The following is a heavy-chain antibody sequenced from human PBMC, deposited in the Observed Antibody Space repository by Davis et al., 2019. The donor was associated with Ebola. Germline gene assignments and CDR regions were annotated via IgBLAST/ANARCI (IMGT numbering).Heavy chain of an antibody. CDR3: ARGGYQLPIDY. Sequence: GESLKISCAASGFTFSDYYMSWIRQAPGKGLEWVSYISSSGSTIYYADSVKGRFTISRDNAKNSLYLQMNSLRGEDTAVYYCARGGYQLPIDYWGQGTLVTVSS. CDR2: ISSSGSTI. J-gene: IGHJ4*02. V-gene: IGHV3-11*01. D-gene: IGHD2-2*01. CDR1: GFTFSDYY.